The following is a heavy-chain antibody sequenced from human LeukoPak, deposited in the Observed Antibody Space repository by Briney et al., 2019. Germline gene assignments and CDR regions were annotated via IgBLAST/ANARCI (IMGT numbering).Heavy chain of an antibody. J-gene: IGHJ4*02. Sequence: GGSLRLSCAASGFTFSSYSMNWVRQAPGKGLEWVSYISSSSSTIYYADSVKGRFTISRDSAKNSLYLQMNSLRAEDTAVYYCATTGGIRFLEWPRPNYFDYWGQGTLVTVSS. CDR1: GFTFSSYS. V-gene: IGHV3-48*01. CDR3: ATTGGIRFLEWPRPNYFDY. D-gene: IGHD3-3*01. CDR2: ISSSSSTI.